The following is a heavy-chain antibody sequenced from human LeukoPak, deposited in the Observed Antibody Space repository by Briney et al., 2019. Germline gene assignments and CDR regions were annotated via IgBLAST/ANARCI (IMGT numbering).Heavy chain of an antibody. J-gene: IGHJ1*01. D-gene: IGHD3-3*02. CDR1: GFSFSTHK. Sequence: GGSLRLSCAASGFSFSTHKMNWVRQAPGKGLEWVAVISYDGTKIYYADSAKGRFTISRDNSKNMVYLQMNSLRAEDTALYYCARDSVKLPGISYFDNWGQGTLVTVSS. CDR3: ARDSVKLPGISYFDN. CDR2: ISYDGTKI. V-gene: IGHV3-30-3*01.